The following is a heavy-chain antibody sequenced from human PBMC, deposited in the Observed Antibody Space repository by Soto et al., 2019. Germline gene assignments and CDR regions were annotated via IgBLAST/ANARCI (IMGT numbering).Heavy chain of an antibody. CDR3: ARPRLGATILSGFDS. J-gene: IGHJ4*02. CDR2: IYYSGSA. V-gene: IGHV4-39*01. CDR1: GGSISGSTYY. D-gene: IGHD5-12*01. Sequence: QLQLQESGPGLVQPSETLSLTCTVSGGSISGSTYYWAWIRQPPGKGPEWIGSIYYSGSAYDNPALKSRVTISVDTSKNQFSLKLTSVTAADTAVYFCARPRLGATILSGFDSWAQGIVVTVSS.